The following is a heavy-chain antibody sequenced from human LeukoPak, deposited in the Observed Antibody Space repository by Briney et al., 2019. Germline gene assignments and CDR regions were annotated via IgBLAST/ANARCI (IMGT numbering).Heavy chain of an antibody. CDR3: AQYSYGYLAQEAPPR. D-gene: IGHD5-18*01. V-gene: IGHV4-59*01. Sequence: SETLSLTCTVSGGSISSYYWNWIRQPPGKGLEWIGYIFYSGRTSYNPSLKSRVTLSVDTSKNWFSLRLTSVTAADTAVYYCAQYSYGYLAQEAPPRWGQGTLVTVSS. CDR1: GGSISSYY. CDR2: IFYSGRT. J-gene: IGHJ4*02.